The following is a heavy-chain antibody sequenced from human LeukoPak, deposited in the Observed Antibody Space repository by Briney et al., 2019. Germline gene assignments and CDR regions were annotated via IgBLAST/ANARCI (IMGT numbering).Heavy chain of an antibody. CDR1: GFTFSTYA. Sequence: PGGSLRLSCAASGFTFSTYAMSWVRQAPGKGLERVSAISGSGGSTYYADSVKGRFTISRDNSKNTLYLHMNSLRAEDTAVYYCAKVPAGLRFLEWSLDYWGQGTLVTVSS. J-gene: IGHJ4*02. V-gene: IGHV3-23*01. D-gene: IGHD3-3*01. CDR3: AKVPAGLRFLEWSLDY. CDR2: ISGSGGST.